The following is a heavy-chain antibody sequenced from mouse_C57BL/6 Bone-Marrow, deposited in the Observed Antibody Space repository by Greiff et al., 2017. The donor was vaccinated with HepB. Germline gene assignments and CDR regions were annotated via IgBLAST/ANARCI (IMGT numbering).Heavy chain of an antibody. D-gene: IGHD2-1*01. Sequence: VQLQQSGTVLARPGASVKMSCKASGYTFTSYWMHWVKQRPGQGLEWIGAIYPGNSDTSYNQKFKGKAKLTAVTSASTAYMELSSLTNEDSAVYYCTRSGIYYGNYAWFAYWGQGTLVTVSA. V-gene: IGHV1-5*01. CDR3: TRSGIYYGNYAWFAY. CDR2: IYPGNSDT. J-gene: IGHJ3*01. CDR1: GYTFTSYW.